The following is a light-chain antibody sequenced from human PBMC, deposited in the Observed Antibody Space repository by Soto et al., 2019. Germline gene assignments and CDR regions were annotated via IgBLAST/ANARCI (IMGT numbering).Light chain of an antibody. Sequence: QSALTQPPSASGSPGQSVTISCTGTSSDIGSYNHVSWYQQHPGKAPKVMIYEVNKRPSGVPDRFSGSKSGNTASLTVSGLQGEDESDYYCGSYSGSLHWVFGGGTTLTVL. CDR2: EVN. CDR3: GSYSGSLHWV. J-gene: IGLJ3*02. CDR1: SSDIGSYNH. V-gene: IGLV2-8*01.